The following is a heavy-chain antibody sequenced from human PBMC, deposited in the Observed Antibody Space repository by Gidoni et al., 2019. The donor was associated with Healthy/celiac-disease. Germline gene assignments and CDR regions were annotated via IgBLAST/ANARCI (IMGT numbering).Heavy chain of an antibody. CDR2: IIPILGIA. CDR1: GGTFSSYT. J-gene: IGHJ5*02. CDR3: ARMYTTGPGWFDP. V-gene: IGHV1-69*02. D-gene: IGHD4-17*01. Sequence: QVQLVQSGAEVKKPGSSVKVSCKASGGTFSSYTISWVRQAPGQGLEWMGRIIPILGIANYAQKFQGRVTITADKSTSTAYMELSSLRSEYTAVYYCARMYTTGPGWFDPWGQGTLVTVSS.